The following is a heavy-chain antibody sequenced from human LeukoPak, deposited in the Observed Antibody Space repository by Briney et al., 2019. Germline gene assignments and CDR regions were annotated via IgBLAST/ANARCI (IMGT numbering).Heavy chain of an antibody. Sequence: GGSLRLSCAASGVTFSIFWMSWVRQAPGKGLEWVANIKQDGSAKYYVDSVKGRFTISRDNARNSLYLEMNNLRAEDTAIYYCATSYDSSGNNWGQGTLVTVSS. J-gene: IGHJ4*02. CDR3: ATSYDSSGNN. D-gene: IGHD3-22*01. CDR2: IKQDGSAK. CDR1: GVTFSIFW. V-gene: IGHV3-7*01.